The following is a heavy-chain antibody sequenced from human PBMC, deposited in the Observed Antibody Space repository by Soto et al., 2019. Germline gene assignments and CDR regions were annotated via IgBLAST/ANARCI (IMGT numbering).Heavy chain of an antibody. V-gene: IGHV1-58*02. J-gene: IGHJ4*02. CDR2: IVVGNGNT. CDR3: ATASAGYTFGFDL. CDR1: GFTFPTST. Sequence: ASVKVSCKASGFTFPTSTIQWVRQTRGHRLEWIGWIVVGNGNTNFAQDLRQRVTFSRDMSTSTAYMDVSTLRSDDTAMYYCATASAGYTFGFDLWGQGSLVTVSS. D-gene: IGHD6-13*01.